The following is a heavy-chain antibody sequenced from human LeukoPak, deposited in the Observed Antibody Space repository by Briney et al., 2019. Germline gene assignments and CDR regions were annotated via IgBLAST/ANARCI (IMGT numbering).Heavy chain of an antibody. V-gene: IGHV4-31*03. CDR2: IYYSGST. CDR1: GGSISSSSYY. J-gene: IGHJ6*02. CDR3: ARVQWLDYYGMDV. D-gene: IGHD6-19*01. Sequence: PSETLSLTCTVSGGSISSSSYYWGWIRQPPGKGLEWIGYIYYSGSTYYNPSLKSRVTISVDTSKNQFSLKLSSVTAADTAVYYCARVQWLDYYGMDVWGQGTTVTVSS.